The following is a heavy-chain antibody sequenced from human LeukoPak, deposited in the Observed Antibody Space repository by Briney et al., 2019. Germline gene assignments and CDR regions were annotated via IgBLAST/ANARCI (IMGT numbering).Heavy chain of an antibody. CDR2: VSAYNGNT. CDR3: ARDSSGYYPIDY. J-gene: IGHJ4*02. D-gene: IGHD3-22*01. V-gene: IGHV1-18*01. CDR1: GYTFTSYG. Sequence: ASVNVSFKASGYTFTSYGISWVRQAPGQGLEWMGWVSAYNGNTNYAQKLQGRVTMTTDTSTSTAYMELRSLRSDDTAVYYCARDSSGYYPIDYWGQGTLVTVSS.